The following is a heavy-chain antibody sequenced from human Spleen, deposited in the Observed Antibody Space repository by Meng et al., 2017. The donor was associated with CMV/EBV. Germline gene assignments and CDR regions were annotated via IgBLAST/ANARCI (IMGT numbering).Heavy chain of an antibody. D-gene: IGHD6-13*01. Sequence: SETLSLTCTVSGGSVSSGSYYWSWIRQPPGKGLEWIGYIYYSGSTNYNPSLKSRVTISVDTSKNQFSLKLSSVTAADTAVYYCARVVVAAAGHWFDPWGQGTLVTVSS. CDR2: IYYSGST. V-gene: IGHV4-61*01. CDR1: GGSVSSGSYY. J-gene: IGHJ5*02. CDR3: ARVVVAAAGHWFDP.